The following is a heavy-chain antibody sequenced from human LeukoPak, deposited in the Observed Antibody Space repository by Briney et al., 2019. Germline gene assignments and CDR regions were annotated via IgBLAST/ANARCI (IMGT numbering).Heavy chain of an antibody. CDR3: ARRFYAGDYSTDYYFDY. CDR1: GFTFSSYS. V-gene: IGHV3-30*03. Sequence: PGGSLRLSCAASGFTFSSYSMHWVRQAPGKGLEWVAVISYDGGNKYYADSVKGRFTISRDNSKNTLYLQMNSLRAEDTAVYYCARRFYAGDYSTDYYFDYWGQGTLVTVSS. D-gene: IGHD4-17*01. CDR2: ISYDGGNK. J-gene: IGHJ4*02.